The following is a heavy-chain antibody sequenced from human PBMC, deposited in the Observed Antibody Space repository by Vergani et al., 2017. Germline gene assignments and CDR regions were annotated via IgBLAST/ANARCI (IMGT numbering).Heavy chain of an antibody. V-gene: IGHV3-21*01. D-gene: IGHD6-13*01. CDR2: ISSSSSYI. J-gene: IGHJ4*02. CDR3: ARDLSLGMDY. CDR1: RFTFSSYS. Sequence: EVQLVESGGGLVKPGGSLRLSCAASRFTFSSYSMNWVRQAPGKGLEWVSSISSSSSYIYYADSVKGRFTISRDNAKNSLYLQMNSLRAEDTAVYYCARDLSLGMDYWGQGTLVTVSS.